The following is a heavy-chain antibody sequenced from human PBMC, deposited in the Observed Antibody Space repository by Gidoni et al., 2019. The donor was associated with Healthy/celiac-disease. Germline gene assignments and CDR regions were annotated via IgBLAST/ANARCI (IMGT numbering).Heavy chain of an antibody. Sequence: QVQLVGSGGGVVQPGRSLRLSCDATGFTFSSYGMHWVRKAQVKGLEWVAVIWYDGRNKYDADSVKGRFTSSRDNSKNTLYLQMNSLRAEDTAVYYCARDSSGYSYGQGFDYWGQGTLVTVSS. CDR1: GFTFSSYG. CDR3: ARDSSGYSYGQGFDY. V-gene: IGHV3-33*08. J-gene: IGHJ4*02. CDR2: IWYDGRNK. D-gene: IGHD5-18*01.